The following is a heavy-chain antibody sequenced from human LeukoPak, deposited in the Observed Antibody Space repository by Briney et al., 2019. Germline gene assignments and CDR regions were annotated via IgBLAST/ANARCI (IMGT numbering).Heavy chain of an antibody. D-gene: IGHD2-2*02. CDR2: INHSGST. V-gene: IGHV4-34*01. J-gene: IGHJ4*02. CDR1: GGSFSGYC. Sequence: SETLSLTCAVYGGSFSGYCWSWIRQPPGKGLEWIGEINHSGSTNYNPSLKSRVTISVDTSKNQFSLKLSSVTAADTAVYYCARGLKRQYRYFDYWGQGTLVTVSS. CDR3: ARGLKRQYRYFDY.